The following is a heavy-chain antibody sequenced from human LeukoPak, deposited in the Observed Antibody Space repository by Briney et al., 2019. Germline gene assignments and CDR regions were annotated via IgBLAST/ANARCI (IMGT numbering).Heavy chain of an antibody. D-gene: IGHD3-10*01. V-gene: IGHV3-48*03. CDR3: ARGDYGSGSYYY. CDR2: ISSSGSTI. Sequence: SGGSLRLSCAASGFTFSSYEMNWVRQAPGKGLEWVSYISSSGSTIYYADSVKGRFTISRDNAKNSLYLQMNSLRAEDTAVYYCARGDYGSGSYYYWGQGTLVTVSS. CDR1: GFTFSSYE. J-gene: IGHJ4*02.